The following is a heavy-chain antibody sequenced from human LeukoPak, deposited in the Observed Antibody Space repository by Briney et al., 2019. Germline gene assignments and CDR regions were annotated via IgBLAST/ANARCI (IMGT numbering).Heavy chain of an antibody. CDR3: ARESRPGAKYFDY. CDR2: IIPILGIA. J-gene: IGHJ4*02. V-gene: IGHV1-69*04. Sequence: SVKVSCKASGGTFSSYAISWVRQAPGQGLEWMGRIIPILGIANYAQKFQGRVTITADKSTSTAYMELSSLRSEDTAVYYCARESRPGAKYFDYWGQGTLVIVSS. D-gene: IGHD1-26*01. CDR1: GGTFSSYA.